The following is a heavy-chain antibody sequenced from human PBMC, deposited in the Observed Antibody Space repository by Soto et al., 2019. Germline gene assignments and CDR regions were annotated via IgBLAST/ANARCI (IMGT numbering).Heavy chain of an antibody. D-gene: IGHD6-25*01. CDR1: GFTLSSYS. Sequence: EVQLVESGGGLVQPGESLRLSCEASGFTLSSYSMNWVRQAPGKGLEWISYIAHSGIIYYADSVKGRFTISRDNAKNSLYLQMNSLTDDDTAVYYCARDGHRGYECDKWGQGTLVTVSS. V-gene: IGHV3-48*02. CDR3: ARDGHRGYECDK. J-gene: IGHJ4*02. CDR2: IAHSGII.